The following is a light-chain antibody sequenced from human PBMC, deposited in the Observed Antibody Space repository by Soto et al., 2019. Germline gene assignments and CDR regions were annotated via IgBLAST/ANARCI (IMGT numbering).Light chain of an antibody. Sequence: QSVLTQPASVSGSPGQSITISCTGTSSDVGGYNYVSWYQHHPGKAPKLMIYEVTTRPSGISNRFSGSKSGNTASLTISGLQDEDEADYYCSSYTSRTTFPWVFGTGTKLTVL. V-gene: IGLV2-14*01. CDR2: EVT. CDR3: SSYTSRTTFPWV. CDR1: SSDVGGYNY. J-gene: IGLJ1*01.